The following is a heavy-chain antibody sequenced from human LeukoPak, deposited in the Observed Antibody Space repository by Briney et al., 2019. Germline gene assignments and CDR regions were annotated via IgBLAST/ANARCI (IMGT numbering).Heavy chain of an antibody. V-gene: IGHV3-30*04. D-gene: IGHD3-22*01. CDR1: GFTFSSYA. J-gene: IGHJ5*02. Sequence: GGSLRLSCAASGFTFSSYAMHWVRQAPGKGLEWVAVISYDGSNKYYADSVKGRFTISRDNSKNTLNLQMNSLRAEDTAVYYCARDLGQYYDASDNWFDPWGQGTLVTVSS. CDR3: ARDLGQYYDASDNWFDP. CDR2: ISYDGSNK.